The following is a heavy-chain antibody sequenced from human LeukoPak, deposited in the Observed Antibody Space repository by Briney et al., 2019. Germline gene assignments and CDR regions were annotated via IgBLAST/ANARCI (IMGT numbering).Heavy chain of an antibody. CDR1: GFTFSSYA. CDR3: AKGGDGSYYSRADC. D-gene: IGHD2-15*01. CDR2: IGGSASGT. J-gene: IGHJ4*02. Sequence: GGSLRLSCAASGFTFSSYAMSWVRQAPGKGLEGVSTIGGSASGTFYADSVKGRFTISRDNSKNTLYLQMNSLRAEDTAVYYCAKGGDGSYYSRADCWGQGTLVTVSS. V-gene: IGHV3-23*01.